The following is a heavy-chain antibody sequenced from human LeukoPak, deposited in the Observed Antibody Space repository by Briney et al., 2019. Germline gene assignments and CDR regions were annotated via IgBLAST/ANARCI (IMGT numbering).Heavy chain of an antibody. J-gene: IGHJ4*02. D-gene: IGHD6-13*01. Sequence: GGSLRLSCAASGFTFSSYEMNWVRQAPGKGLEWVSYISSSGSTIYYADSVKGRFTISRDNARNSLYLQMHSLRAEDTAIYYCARESLIAAAVDYWGQGTLVTVSS. CDR3: ARESLIAAAVDY. V-gene: IGHV3-48*03. CDR1: GFTFSSYE. CDR2: ISSSGSTI.